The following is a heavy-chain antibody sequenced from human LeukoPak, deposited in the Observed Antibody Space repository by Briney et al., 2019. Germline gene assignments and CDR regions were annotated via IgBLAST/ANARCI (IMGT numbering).Heavy chain of an antibody. CDR2: ISWNSGSI. Sequence: GRSLRLSCAASGFTFDDYAMHWVRQAPGKGLDWVSGISWNSGSIGYADSVKGRFTTSRDTVKTSLYLQMHSLSDEDTALYYCANDISPIAVAGTGYYYYGMDVWGQGTTVTVSS. CDR1: GFTFDDYA. D-gene: IGHD6-19*01. J-gene: IGHJ6*02. V-gene: IGHV3-9*01. CDR3: ANDISPIAVAGTGYYYYGMDV.